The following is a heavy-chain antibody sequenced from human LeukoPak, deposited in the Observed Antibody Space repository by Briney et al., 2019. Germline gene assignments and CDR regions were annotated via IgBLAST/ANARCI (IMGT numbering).Heavy chain of an antibody. V-gene: IGHV1-8*01. CDR1: GYTFTSYD. CDR3: TRETSSRYFDY. Sequence: ASVKVSCKASGYTFTSYDINWVRQATGQGLEWMGWMNPNSGRTGYAQNFQGRITITRNTSISTAYMELSSLRSEDTAVYYCTRETSSRYFDYWGQGTLVTVSS. J-gene: IGHJ4*02. CDR2: MNPNSGRT.